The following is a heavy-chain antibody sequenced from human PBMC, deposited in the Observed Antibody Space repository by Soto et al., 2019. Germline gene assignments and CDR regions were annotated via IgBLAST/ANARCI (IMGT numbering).Heavy chain of an antibody. CDR2: IYHSGST. D-gene: IGHD4-17*01. J-gene: IGHJ6*02. V-gene: IGHV4-4*02. Sequence: SETLSLTCAVSGGSISSSNWWSWVRQPPGKGLEWIGEIYHSGSTNYNPSLKSRVTISVDKSKNQFSLKLSSVTAADTAVYYCAGTGDYGSYYYYGMDVWGQGTTVTVSS. CDR3: AGTGDYGSYYYYGMDV. CDR1: GGSISSSNW.